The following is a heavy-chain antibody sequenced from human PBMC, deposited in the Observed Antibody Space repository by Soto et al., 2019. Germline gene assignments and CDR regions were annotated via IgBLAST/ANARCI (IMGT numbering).Heavy chain of an antibody. J-gene: IGHJ6*02. Sequence: SETLSLTCTVSGGSISSYYWSWIRQPAGKGLEWIGRIYTSGSTNYNPSLKSRVTMSVDTSKNQFSLKLSSVTAADTAVYYCAGGEYSYGINYYYYGMDVWGQGTTVTVSS. CDR3: AGGEYSYGINYYYYGMDV. CDR1: GGSISSYY. D-gene: IGHD5-18*01. V-gene: IGHV4-4*07. CDR2: IYTSGST.